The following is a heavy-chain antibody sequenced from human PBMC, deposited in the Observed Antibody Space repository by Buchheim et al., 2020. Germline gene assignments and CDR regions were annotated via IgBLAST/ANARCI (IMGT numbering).Heavy chain of an antibody. CDR2: ISYGGRNK. V-gene: IGHV3-30*02. CDR3: VKDIGDPGAH. CDR1: GFTFSSSG. Sequence: QVQLVESGGGVVRPGRSLRLSCAASGFTFSSSGMHWVRQAPGKGLEWVAFISYGGRNKYYVDSVKGRFTISRDISTSTLSLQMNSLRAEDTAMYYCVKDIGDPGAHWGQGTL. J-gene: IGHJ4*02. D-gene: IGHD1-26*01.